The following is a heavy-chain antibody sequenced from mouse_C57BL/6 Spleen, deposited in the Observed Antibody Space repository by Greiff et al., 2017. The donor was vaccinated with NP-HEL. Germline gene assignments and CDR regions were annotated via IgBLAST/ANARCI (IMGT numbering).Heavy chain of an antibody. J-gene: IGHJ4*01. CDR3: AGGNSDYAMDY. V-gene: IGHV5-4*03. D-gene: IGHD2-1*01. Sequence: EVKLEESGGGLVKPGGSLKLSCAASGFTFSSYAMSWVRQTPEKRLEWVATISDGGSYTYYPDNVKGRFTISRDNAKNNLYLQMSHLKSEDTAMYYCAGGNSDYAMDYWGQGTSVTVSS. CDR2: ISDGGSYT. CDR1: GFTFSSYA.